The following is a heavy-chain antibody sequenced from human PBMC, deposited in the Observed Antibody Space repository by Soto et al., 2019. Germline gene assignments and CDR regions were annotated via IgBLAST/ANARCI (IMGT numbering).Heavy chain of an antibody. CDR3: ARDHYSGYPYYLGY. Sequence: GGSLRLSCAASGFTFSSYGMHWVRQAPGKGLEWVAVIWYDGSNKYYADSVKGRFTISRDNSKNTLYLQMNSLRAEDTAVYDCARDHYSGYPYYLGYWGQGTRVTVSS. CDR2: IWYDGSNK. J-gene: IGHJ4*02. V-gene: IGHV3-33*01. D-gene: IGHD5-12*01. CDR1: GFTFSSYG.